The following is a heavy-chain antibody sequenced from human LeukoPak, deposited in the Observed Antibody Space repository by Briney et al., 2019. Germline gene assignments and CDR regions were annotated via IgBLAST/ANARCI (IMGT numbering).Heavy chain of an antibody. CDR2: ISSSSSYI. CDR3: ARDPGVQVGATTRYYYYYMNV. D-gene: IGHD1-26*01. J-gene: IGHJ6*03. Sequence: PGGSLRLSCAASGFTFSSYSMNWVRQAPGKGLEWVSSISSSSSYIYYADSVKGRFTISRDNSKNTLYLQMNSLRAEDTAVYYCARDPGVQVGATTRYYYYYMNVWGKGTTVTVSS. V-gene: IGHV3-21*01. CDR1: GFTFSSYS.